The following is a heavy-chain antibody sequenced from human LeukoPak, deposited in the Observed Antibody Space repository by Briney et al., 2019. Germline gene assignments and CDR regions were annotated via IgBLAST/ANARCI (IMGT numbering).Heavy chain of an antibody. V-gene: IGHV1-8*01. CDR2: MNPNTGNT. J-gene: IGHJ4*02. Sequence: ASVKLSCKASGYTFTSYDINWVRQATGQGLEWMGWMNPNTGNTGYAQKFQGRVTMTRNTSTNTAYMELSSLRSDDTAVYYCAGRLPGRFWGQGTLVTVSS. D-gene: IGHD1-26*01. CDR1: GYTFTSYD. CDR3: AGRLPGRF.